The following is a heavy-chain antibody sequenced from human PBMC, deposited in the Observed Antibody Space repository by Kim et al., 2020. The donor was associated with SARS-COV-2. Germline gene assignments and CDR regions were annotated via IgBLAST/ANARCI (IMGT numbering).Heavy chain of an antibody. Sequence: GGSLRLSCAASGFTFSGHWMHWVRQDPGKGLVWVSRINSDGSSTGYADSVKGRFTISRDNAKNTLYLQMNSLRAEDTAVYYCARGSEESTTVVVLFGYWGQGTLVTVSS. CDR2: INSDGSST. CDR1: GFTFSGHW. V-gene: IGHV3-74*01. D-gene: IGHD4-17*01. CDR3: ARGSEESTTVVVLFGY. J-gene: IGHJ4*02.